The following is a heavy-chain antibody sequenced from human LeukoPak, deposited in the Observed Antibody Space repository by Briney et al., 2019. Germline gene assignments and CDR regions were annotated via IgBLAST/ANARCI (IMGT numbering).Heavy chain of an antibody. J-gene: IGHJ4*02. D-gene: IGHD6-19*01. Sequence: SETLSLTCTASGGSISSYYWSWIRQPAGKGLEWIGRLHTSGSTNYNPSLKSRVTMSVDTSKNQFSLKLSSVTAADTAVYYCARGKVVAGTPGQNSWDYWGQGTLVTVSS. CDR1: GGSISSYY. CDR3: ARGKVVAGTPGQNSWDY. V-gene: IGHV4-4*07. CDR2: LHTSGST.